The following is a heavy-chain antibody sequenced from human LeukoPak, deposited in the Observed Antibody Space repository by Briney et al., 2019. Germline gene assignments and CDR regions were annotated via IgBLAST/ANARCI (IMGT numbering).Heavy chain of an antibody. CDR3: ARWGCSGGTCYSFFDY. J-gene: IGHJ4*02. CDR2: IKQDGSEK. Sequence: GGSLRLSCAASGFTFSSYWMSWVRQAPGKGLEWVANIKQDGSEKYYVDSVKGRFTISRDNAKNSLYLQMNILRAEDTAVYHCARWGCSGGTCYSFFDYWGQGTLVTVSS. CDR1: GFTFSSYW. D-gene: IGHD2-15*01. V-gene: IGHV3-7*05.